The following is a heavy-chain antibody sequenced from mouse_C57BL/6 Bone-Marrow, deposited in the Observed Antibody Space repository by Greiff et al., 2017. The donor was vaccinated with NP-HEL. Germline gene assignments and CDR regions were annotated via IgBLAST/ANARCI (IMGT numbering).Heavy chain of an antibody. CDR3: TINRGAMDY. J-gene: IGHJ4*01. CDR2: IDPGNGDT. CDR1: GFNIKDDY. V-gene: IGHV14-4*01. Sequence: EVQLQQSGAELVRPGASVKLSCTASGFNIKDDYMHWVKQRPEQGLEWIGWIDPGNGDTEYASKFQGKATITADTSSNTAYLQLSSLTSEDTAVYYCTINRGAMDYWGQGTSVTVSS. D-gene: IGHD2-14*01.